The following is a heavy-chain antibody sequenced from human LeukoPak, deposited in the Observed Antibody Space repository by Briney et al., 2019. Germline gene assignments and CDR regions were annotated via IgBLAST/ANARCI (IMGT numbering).Heavy chain of an antibody. D-gene: IGHD3-10*01. CDR1: GGSISYYY. V-gene: IGHV4-59*01. CDR3: GRGPWVGESFKIDY. Sequence: PSETLSLTCTVSGGSISYYYWSRIRQPPGKGLEWIGYIDYSGRTNYIPSLKSRVTISRDTSKKQFSLKLSSVTAADTAVYYCGRGPWVGESFKIDYWGQGILVTVSS. J-gene: IGHJ4*02. CDR2: IDYSGRT.